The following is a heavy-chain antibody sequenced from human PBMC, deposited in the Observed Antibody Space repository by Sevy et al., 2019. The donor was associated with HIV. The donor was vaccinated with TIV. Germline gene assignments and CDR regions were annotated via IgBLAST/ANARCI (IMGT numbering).Heavy chain of an antibody. CDR3: ARELLEYYYDSSGYYQTSTSLDY. Sequence: GGSLRLSCAASGFTFSSYSMNWVRQAPGKGLGWVSSISSSSSYIYYADSVKGRFTISRDNAKNSLYLQMNSLRAEDTAVYYCARELLEYYYDSSGYYQTSTSLDYWGQGTLVTVSS. V-gene: IGHV3-21*01. CDR1: GFTFSSYS. CDR2: ISSSSSYI. J-gene: IGHJ4*02. D-gene: IGHD3-22*01.